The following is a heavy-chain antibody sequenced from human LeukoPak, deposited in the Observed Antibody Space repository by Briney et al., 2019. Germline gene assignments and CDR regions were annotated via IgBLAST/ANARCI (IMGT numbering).Heavy chain of an antibody. V-gene: IGHV4-59*08. CDR1: DGSISSYY. CDR2: IYNNGNS. Sequence: PSETLSLTCTVSDGSISSYYWSWIRQPPGKGLEWIGWIYNNGNSNNNPSLESRVSMSLDTSRNQFSLRLNSVTAADTAVYYCARHTKGPGDYLFDYWGQGALVTVSS. J-gene: IGHJ4*02. CDR3: ARHTKGPGDYLFDY. D-gene: IGHD3-10*01.